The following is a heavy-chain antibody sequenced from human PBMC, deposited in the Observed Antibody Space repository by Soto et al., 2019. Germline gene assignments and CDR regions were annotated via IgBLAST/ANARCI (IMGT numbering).Heavy chain of an antibody. CDR2: IKGDGSEK. CDR1: GFTFSIIW. D-gene: IGHD2-21*01. J-gene: IGHJ4*02. Sequence: EVHLVESGRGLVQPGGSLTLSCAPSGFTFSIIWMNCVRQAPGKGLEWLANIKGDGSEKYYVDSVKGRFTISRDNAKNSLYLQMNSLRAEDTAVYYCAAGFPPDFWGQGTLVTVSS. V-gene: IGHV3-7*01. CDR3: AAGFPPDF.